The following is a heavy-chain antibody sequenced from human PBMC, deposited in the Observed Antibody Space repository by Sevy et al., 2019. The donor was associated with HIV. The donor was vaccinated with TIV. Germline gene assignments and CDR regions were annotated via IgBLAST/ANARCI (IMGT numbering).Heavy chain of an antibody. D-gene: IGHD3-16*01. CDR2: INYSGTT. CDR1: GGSISSYY. J-gene: IGHJ3*02. CDR3: ARRGIMPWETFDI. V-gene: IGHV4-59*12. Sequence: SETLSLTCTVSGGSISSYYWSWIRQPPGKGLEWIGYINYSGTTNYNPSLKSRVTISVDTSKNQFSLKLSSVTAADTAVYYCARRGIMPWETFDIWGQGTMVTVSS.